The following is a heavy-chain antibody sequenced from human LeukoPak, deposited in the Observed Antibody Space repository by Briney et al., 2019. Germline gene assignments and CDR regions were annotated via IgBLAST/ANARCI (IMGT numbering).Heavy chain of an antibody. CDR3: ARQGSLRGY. Sequence: SETLSLTCTVSGGSISSSSYYWGWIRQPPGKGLEWIGSIYYSGRTYYNPSLKSRVTISVDTSKNQFSLKLSSVTAADTAVYYCARQGSLRGYWGQGTLVTVSS. J-gene: IGHJ4*02. V-gene: IGHV4-39*01. CDR2: IYYSGRT. CDR1: GGSISSSSYY. D-gene: IGHD3-3*01.